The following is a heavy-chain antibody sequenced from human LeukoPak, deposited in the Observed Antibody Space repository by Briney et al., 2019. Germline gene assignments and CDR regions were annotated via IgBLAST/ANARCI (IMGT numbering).Heavy chain of an antibody. V-gene: IGHV4-61*02. CDR1: GGSISSGSYY. D-gene: IGHD6-13*01. J-gene: IGHJ4*02. CDR2: IYTSGST. Sequence: PSETLSLTCTVSGGSISSGSYYWSWIRQPAGKGLEWIGRIYTSGSTNYNPSLKSRVTISVDTSKNQFSLKLSSVTAADTAVYYCARGSIAAADHFDYWGQGTLVTVSS. CDR3: ARGSIAAADHFDY.